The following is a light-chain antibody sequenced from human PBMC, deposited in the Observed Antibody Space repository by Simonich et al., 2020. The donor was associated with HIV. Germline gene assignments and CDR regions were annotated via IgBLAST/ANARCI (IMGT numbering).Light chain of an antibody. CDR3: QQYYDTPYT. Sequence: DIVMTQSPYSLAWSLGDRAGISCKTSQSVLYSSNNKNYLAWKQQISGQPPKLLIYWASTRESGVSDRFSGSGSGTDFTLTISSLQAEDVAVYYCQQYYDTPYTFGQGTKLEI. J-gene: IGKJ2*01. CDR1: QSVLYSSNNKNY. CDR2: WAS. V-gene: IGKV4-1*01.